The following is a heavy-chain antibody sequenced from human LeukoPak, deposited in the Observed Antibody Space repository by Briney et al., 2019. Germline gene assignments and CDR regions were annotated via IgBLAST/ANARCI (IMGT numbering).Heavy chain of an antibody. J-gene: IGHJ4*02. Sequence: GGSLRLSCAASGLTFGAYGMHWVRQAPGKGLEWVAVIGHDSRHIAYGDSVKGRFTISRDNTKDALYLEIDSLSAEDTAVYYCARDLGSGRYLDFWGQGTLVTVSS. D-gene: IGHD3-10*01. V-gene: IGHV3-33*01. CDR1: GLTFGAYG. CDR2: IGHDSRHI. CDR3: ARDLGSGRYLDF.